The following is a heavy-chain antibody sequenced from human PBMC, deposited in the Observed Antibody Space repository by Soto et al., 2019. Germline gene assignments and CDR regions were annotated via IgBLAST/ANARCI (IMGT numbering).Heavy chain of an antibody. CDR1: GFTFSSYA. J-gene: IGHJ6*02. CDR3: ARHAEPMVRGVTRYYYYYYGMDV. V-gene: IGHV3-23*01. Sequence: PGGSLRLSCAASGFTFSSYAMSWVRQAPGKGLEWVSAISGSGGSTYYADSVKGRFTISRDNSKNTLYLQMNSLRAEDTAVYYCARHAEPMVRGVTRYYYYYYGMDVWGQGTTVTVSS. D-gene: IGHD3-10*01. CDR2: ISGSGGST.